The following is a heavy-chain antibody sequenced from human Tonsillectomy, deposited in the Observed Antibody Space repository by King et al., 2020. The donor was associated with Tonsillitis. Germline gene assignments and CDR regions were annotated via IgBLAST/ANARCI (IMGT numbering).Heavy chain of an antibody. CDR1: GFTISSYG. D-gene: IGHD3-22*01. CDR3: ARDSSGFDY. V-gene: IGHV3-33*08. Sequence: QLVQSGGGVVQPGRSLRLSCAAAGFTISSYGMHWVRQDPGKGREGVAVIWEDGRNKYYADSAKGRFTISRDNSKNRLYLQLNSLRAEDTAVYYCARDSSGFDYWGQGTLVTVSS. CDR2: IWEDGRNK. J-gene: IGHJ4*02.